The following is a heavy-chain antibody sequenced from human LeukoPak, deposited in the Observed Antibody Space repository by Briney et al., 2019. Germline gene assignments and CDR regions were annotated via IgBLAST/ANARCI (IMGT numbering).Heavy chain of an antibody. V-gene: IGHV1-69*05. J-gene: IGHJ4*02. D-gene: IGHD3-3*01. CDR2: IIPIFGTA. Sequence: SVKVSCKASGGTFSSYAISWVRQAPGQGLEWMGGIIPIFGTANYAQKFQGRVTITTDESTSTAYMELRSLRSDDTAVYYCARDQGDFWSGYYPGYWGQGTLVTVSS. CDR3: ARDQGDFWSGYYPGY. CDR1: GGTFSSYA.